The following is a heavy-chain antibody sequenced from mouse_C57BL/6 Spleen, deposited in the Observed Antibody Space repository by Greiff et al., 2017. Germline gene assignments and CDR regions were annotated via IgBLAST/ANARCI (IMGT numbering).Heavy chain of an antibody. CDR3: ARDGYEDAMDY. CDR2: ISDGGSYT. Sequence: EVKLMESGGGLVKPGGSLKLSCAASGFTFSSYAMSWVRQTPEKRLEWVATISDGGSYTYYPDNVKGRFTISRDNAKNNLYLQMSHLKSEDTAMYYCARDGYEDAMDYWGQGTSVTVSS. D-gene: IGHD2-2*01. J-gene: IGHJ4*01. V-gene: IGHV5-4*01. CDR1: GFTFSSYA.